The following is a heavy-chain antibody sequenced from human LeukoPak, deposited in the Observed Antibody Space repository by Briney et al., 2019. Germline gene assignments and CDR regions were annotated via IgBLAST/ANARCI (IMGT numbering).Heavy chain of an antibody. CDR2: ISSYSGNT. CDR3: ARVEYYDSSAYYYYYYYMDV. J-gene: IGHJ6*03. V-gene: IGHV1-18*01. CDR1: GGTFSSYA. Sequence: GASVKVSCKASGGTFSSYAISWVRQAPGQGLEWMGGISSYSGNTNYAQKLQGRVTMTTDTSTSTAYMELRSLRSDDTAVYYCARVEYYDSSAYYYYYYYMDVWGKGTTVTVSS. D-gene: IGHD3-22*01.